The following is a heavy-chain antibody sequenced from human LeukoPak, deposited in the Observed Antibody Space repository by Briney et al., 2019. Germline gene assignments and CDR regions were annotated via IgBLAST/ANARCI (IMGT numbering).Heavy chain of an antibody. D-gene: IGHD2-21*02. CDR3: ATVVVTANTLDY. V-gene: IGHV1-69*04. Sequence: SVKVSCKASGGTFSSYAIRWVRQAPGQGLEWMGRIIPILGIANYAQKFQGRVTITADKSTSTAYMELSSLRSEDTAVYYCATVVVTANTLDYWGQGTLVTVSS. CDR2: IIPILGIA. CDR1: GGTFSSYA. J-gene: IGHJ4*02.